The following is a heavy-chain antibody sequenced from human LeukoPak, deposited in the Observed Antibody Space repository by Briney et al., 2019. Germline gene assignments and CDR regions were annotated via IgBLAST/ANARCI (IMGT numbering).Heavy chain of an antibody. D-gene: IGHD3-22*01. J-gene: IGHJ5*02. CDR2: ITAGSSYI. CDR3: AREAYYPNTSGLKWFDP. CDR1: GFSFDGYG. V-gene: IGHV3-21*01. Sequence: GGSLRLSCSGSGFSFDGYGMHWVRRAPGKGLEWVSSITAGSSYIEYADSVKGRFTISRDNGRQSVFLQMNSLRVEDTAIYYCAREAYYPNTSGLKWFDPWGQGTPVTVSS.